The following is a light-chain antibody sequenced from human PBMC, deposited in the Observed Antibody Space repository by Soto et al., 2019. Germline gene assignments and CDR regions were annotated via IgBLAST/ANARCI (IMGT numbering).Light chain of an antibody. CDR1: SSNIGTSS. J-gene: IGLJ1*01. CDR3: AAWDDSLNGHV. V-gene: IGLV1-44*01. CDR2: TTN. Sequence: SVLPQPHSGSGTPGQRVTISCYGSSSNIGTSSVHWFQQLPGTAPKLLISTTNQRPSGVPERFSGSKSGTSASLAISGLQSEDEADYYCAAWDDSLNGHVFGTGTKVTVL.